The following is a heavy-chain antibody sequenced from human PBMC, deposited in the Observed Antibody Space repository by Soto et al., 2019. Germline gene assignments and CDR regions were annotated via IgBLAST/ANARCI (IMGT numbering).Heavy chain of an antibody. J-gene: IGHJ4*02. CDR3: ARQYYDSGGRTLDY. D-gene: IGHD3-22*01. CDR1: GSSLSTSGMC. CDR2: IDWDDDK. Sequence: GPTLVNPTQTLTLTCTFSGSSLSTSGMCVSWIRQPPGKALEWLALIDWDDDKYYSTSLKTRLTIFKDTSKNQVVLTMTNMDPVDTATYYCARQYYDSGGRTLDYWGQGTLVTVSS. V-gene: IGHV2-70*01.